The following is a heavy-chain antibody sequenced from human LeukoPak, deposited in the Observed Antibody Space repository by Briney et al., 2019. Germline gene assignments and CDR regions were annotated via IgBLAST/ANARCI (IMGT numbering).Heavy chain of an antibody. J-gene: IGHJ4*02. CDR1: GSTFSSYG. CDR2: IWYDGSNK. D-gene: IGHD2-15*01. V-gene: IGHV3-33*01. CDR3: LGYCSGGNCYSGGY. Sequence: PGGSLRLSCAASGSTFSSYGMHWVRQAPGKGLEWVAVIWYDGSNKYYADSVKGRFTISRDNSKNTQSLQMNSLRAEDTAVYYCLGYCSGGNCYSGGYWGQGTLVTVSS.